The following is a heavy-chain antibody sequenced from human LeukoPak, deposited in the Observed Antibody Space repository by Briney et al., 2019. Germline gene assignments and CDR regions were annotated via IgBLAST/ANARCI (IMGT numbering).Heavy chain of an antibody. CDR3: AAAGTPHFGT. CDR2: IYSGGST. V-gene: IGHV3-53*04. D-gene: IGHD6-13*01. Sequence: GGSLRLSCAASGFTFSSYAMSWVRQAPGKGLEWVSVIYSGGSTYYADSVKGRFTVSRHNSKNTLYLQMNSLRAEDTAVYYCAAAGTPHFGTWGQGTLVTVSS. J-gene: IGHJ5*02. CDR1: GFTFSSYA.